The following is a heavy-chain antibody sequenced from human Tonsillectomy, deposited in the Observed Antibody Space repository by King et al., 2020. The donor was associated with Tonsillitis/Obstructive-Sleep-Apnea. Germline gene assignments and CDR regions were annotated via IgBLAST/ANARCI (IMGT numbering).Heavy chain of an antibody. CDR2: ISYDGSIE. D-gene: IGHD2-2*02. CDR3: ARDLPIVVIPAAIKGGFDY. J-gene: IGHJ4*02. CDR1: GFTFSSYA. Sequence: QLVQSGGGVVQPGRSLRLSCAASGFTFSSYAMHWVRQAPGKGLEWVAVISYDGSIEYYADSVKGRFTTSRDNSKNTLYLQMNSLRAEDTAVYYCARDLPIVVIPAAIKGGFDYWGQGTLVTVSS. V-gene: IGHV3-30*04.